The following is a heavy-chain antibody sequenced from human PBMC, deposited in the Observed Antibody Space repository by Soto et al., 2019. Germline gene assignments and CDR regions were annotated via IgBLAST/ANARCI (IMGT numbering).Heavy chain of an antibody. J-gene: IGHJ4*02. CDR2: INHSGST. V-gene: IGHV4-34*01. Sequence: SETLSLTCAVYGGSFSGYYWSWIRQPPGKGLEWIGEINHSGSTNYNPSLKSRVTISVDTSKNQFSLKLSSVTAADTAVHYCARGFGSGSYYFRGFYFDYWGQGTLVTVSS. CDR1: GGSFSGYY. CDR3: ARGFGSGSYYFRGFYFDY. D-gene: IGHD3-10*01.